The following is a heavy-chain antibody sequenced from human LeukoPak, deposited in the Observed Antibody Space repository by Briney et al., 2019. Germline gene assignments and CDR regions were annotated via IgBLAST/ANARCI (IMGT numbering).Heavy chain of an antibody. CDR3: ARGKSSAFDI. D-gene: IGHD2-2*01. Sequence: SETLSLTCAVSGDSISSYYWGWIRQPPGQGLEWIGYISYNWNTDYNPSLKSRVTMSADMSKNQLSLKLSSVTAADTAVYYCARGKSSAFDIWGQGTMVTVSS. CDR1: GDSISSYY. J-gene: IGHJ3*02. V-gene: IGHV4-59*01. CDR2: ISYNWNT.